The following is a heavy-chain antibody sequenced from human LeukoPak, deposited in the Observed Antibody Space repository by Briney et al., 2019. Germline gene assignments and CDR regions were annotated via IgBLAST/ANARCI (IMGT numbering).Heavy chain of an antibody. CDR1: GFTFSSYS. J-gene: IGHJ4*02. V-gene: IGHV3-48*01. Sequence: GGSLRLSCAASGFTFSSYSMNWVRQAPGKGLEWVSYISSSSSTIYYADSVKGRFTISRDNSKNTLYLQMNSLRAEDTAVYYCANLRMGSWGQGTLVTVSS. D-gene: IGHD2-15*01. CDR2: ISSSSSTI. CDR3: ANLRMGS.